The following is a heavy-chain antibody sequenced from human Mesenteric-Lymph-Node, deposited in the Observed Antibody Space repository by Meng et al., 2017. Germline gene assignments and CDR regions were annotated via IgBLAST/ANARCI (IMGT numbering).Heavy chain of an antibody. CDR3: ARGVWFGELIYAFDI. D-gene: IGHD3-10*01. Sequence: SDTLSLTCAVYGGSFSGYYWSWIRQPPGKGLEWIGEINHSGSTNYNPSLKSRVTISVDTSKNQFSLKLSSVTAADTAVYYCARGVWFGELIYAFDIWGQGTMVTVSS. V-gene: IGHV4-34*01. CDR2: INHSGST. CDR1: GGSFSGYY. J-gene: IGHJ3*02.